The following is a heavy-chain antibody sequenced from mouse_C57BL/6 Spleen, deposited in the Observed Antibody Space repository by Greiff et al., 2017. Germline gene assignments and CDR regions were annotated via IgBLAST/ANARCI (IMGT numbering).Heavy chain of an antibody. D-gene: IGHD2-5*01. CDR3: TTSSYSNLYAMDY. V-gene: IGHV14-4*01. CDR1: GFNIKDDY. Sequence: VQLQQSGAELVRPGASVKLSCTASGFNIKDDYMHWVKQRPEQGLEWIGWIDPENGDTEYASKFQGKATITADTSSNTAYLQLSSLTSEDTAVYYGTTSSYSNLYAMDYWGQGTSVTVSS. J-gene: IGHJ4*01. CDR2: IDPENGDT.